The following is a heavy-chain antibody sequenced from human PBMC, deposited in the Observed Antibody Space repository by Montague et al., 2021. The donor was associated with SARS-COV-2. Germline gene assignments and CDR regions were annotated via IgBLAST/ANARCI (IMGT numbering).Heavy chain of an antibody. D-gene: IGHD3-10*01. Sequence: SLRLSCATSGFSVSSKYMSWVRQAPGKGLEWVSLIYTGGATWYSDSVKGRFSISRDNSMNAVYLQMNSLRSEDTAVYYCARDDIVLQGVTKGMDVWGQGTTVTVSS. J-gene: IGHJ6*02. CDR3: ARDDIVLQGVTKGMDV. CDR1: GFSVSSKY. CDR2: IYTGGAT. V-gene: IGHV3-66*02.